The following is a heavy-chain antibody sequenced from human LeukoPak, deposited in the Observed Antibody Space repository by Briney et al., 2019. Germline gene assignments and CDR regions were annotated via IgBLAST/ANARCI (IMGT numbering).Heavy chain of an antibody. CDR1: GFTFSSYG. D-gene: IGHD2-21*02. CDR3: AKGSRVVAATILAYCGGDCYSS. CDR2: ISYDGSNK. J-gene: IGHJ4*02. V-gene: IGHV3-30*18. Sequence: GGSLRLSCAASGFTFSSYGMHWVRQAPGKGLEWVAVISYDGSNKYYADSVKGRFTISRDNSKNTLYLQMNSLRAEDTAVYYCAKGSRVVAATILAYCGGDCYSSWGQGTLVTASS.